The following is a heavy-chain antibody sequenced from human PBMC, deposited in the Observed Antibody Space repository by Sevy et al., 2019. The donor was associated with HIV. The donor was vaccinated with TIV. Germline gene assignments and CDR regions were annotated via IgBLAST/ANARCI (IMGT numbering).Heavy chain of an antibody. D-gene: IGHD2-21*01. Sequence: GGSLRLSCAASGFSFSDYYMGWVRQAPGKGLEWVANIYQDGSQENYVDSVKGRFTISRDNAKNSVYLQMNSLRVDDTGIYYCTRELWPGDYWGQGTLVIVSS. CDR1: GFSFSDYY. CDR2: IYQDGSQE. J-gene: IGHJ4*02. CDR3: TRELWPGDY. V-gene: IGHV3-7*01.